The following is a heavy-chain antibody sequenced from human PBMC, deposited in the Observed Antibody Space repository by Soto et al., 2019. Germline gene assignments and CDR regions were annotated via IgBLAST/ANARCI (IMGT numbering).Heavy chain of an antibody. J-gene: IGHJ4*02. CDR3: ARLGGSGGDSIDY. CDR2: ICGSGSNK. Sequence: PGGSLRLSCAASGFTFSSYAMSWVRQAPGKGLEWVSAICGSGSNKYYAGSVKGRFTISRDNSKDTLFLQLDSLRADDTAMYYCARLGGSGGDSIDYWGQGTLVTVSS. CDR1: GFTFSSYA. V-gene: IGHV3-23*01. D-gene: IGHD3-10*01.